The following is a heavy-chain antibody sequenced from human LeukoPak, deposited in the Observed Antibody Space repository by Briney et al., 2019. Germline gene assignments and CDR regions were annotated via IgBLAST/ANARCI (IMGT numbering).Heavy chain of an antibody. Sequence: GGSLRLSCATSGFTVSSNYMSWVRQAPGRGLEWVSVIYSGGSTYYADSVKGRFTISRDNSKNTLYLQMNSLRAEDTAVYYCANTMIVPTAVHFDYWGQGTLVTVSS. CDR3: ANTMIVPTAVHFDY. V-gene: IGHV3-53*01. CDR1: GFTVSSNY. D-gene: IGHD3-22*01. CDR2: IYSGGST. J-gene: IGHJ4*02.